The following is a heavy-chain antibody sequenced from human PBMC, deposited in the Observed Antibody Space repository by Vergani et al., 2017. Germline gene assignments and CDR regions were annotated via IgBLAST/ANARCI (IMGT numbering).Heavy chain of an antibody. D-gene: IGHD3-22*01. CDR1: GYTFTGYY. V-gene: IGHV1-2*02. Sequence: QVQLVQSGAEVKKPGASVKVSCKASGYTFTGYYMHWVRQAPGQGLEWMGWINPNSGGTNYAQKFQGRVTMTRDTSISTAYMERSRLRSDDTAVYYCARVGYYYDSSGYPFDAFDIWGQGTMVTVSS. CDR3: ARVGYYYDSSGYPFDAFDI. J-gene: IGHJ3*02. CDR2: INPNSGGT.